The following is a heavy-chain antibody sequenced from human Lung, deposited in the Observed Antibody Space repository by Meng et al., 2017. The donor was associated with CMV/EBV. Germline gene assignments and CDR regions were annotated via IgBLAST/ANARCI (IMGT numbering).Heavy chain of an antibody. Sequence: GGSLRLSCAASGFTFSTYAMHWVRQAPGKGLEWVAVISYDGSKKYYADSVKGRFTISRDNSKNTLYLQMNSLRAEDTAIYYCAKDKIFGVTLDYWGQGTLVXVSS. CDR2: ISYDGSKK. CDR1: GFTFSTYA. D-gene: IGHD3-3*01. V-gene: IGHV3-30-3*01. CDR3: AKDKIFGVTLDY. J-gene: IGHJ4*02.